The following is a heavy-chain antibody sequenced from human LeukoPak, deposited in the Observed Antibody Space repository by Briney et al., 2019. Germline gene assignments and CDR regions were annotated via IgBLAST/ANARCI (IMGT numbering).Heavy chain of an antibody. V-gene: IGHV3-7*01. CDR2: IKQDGTEK. CDR1: GFTFTTYW. Sequence: GGSVRLSCAASGFTFTTYWMSWVRQAPGKGLEWVANIKQDGTEKYYVDSVRGRFTISRDNAKNSLYLQMDSLRVEDTAMYHCATSRSFTTVREFDHWGQGTLVTVSS. D-gene: IGHD4-17*01. J-gene: IGHJ4*02. CDR3: ATSRSFTTVREFDH.